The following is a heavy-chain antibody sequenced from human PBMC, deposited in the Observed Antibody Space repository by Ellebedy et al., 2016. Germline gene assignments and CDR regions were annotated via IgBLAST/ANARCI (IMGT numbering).Heavy chain of an antibody. Sequence: GGSLRLSCAASGFTFSDYAMSWVRQAPGKGLQWVSSIGGSGGATYYSDSVKGRFTISRDNSKSTLYLQMNSLRDDDTAVYYCAKAIPMGHSSGYRAFDYWGQGTLVTVSS. CDR2: IGGSGGAT. CDR3: AKAIPMGHSSGYRAFDY. V-gene: IGHV3-23*01. D-gene: IGHD3-22*01. CDR1: GFTFSDYA. J-gene: IGHJ4*02.